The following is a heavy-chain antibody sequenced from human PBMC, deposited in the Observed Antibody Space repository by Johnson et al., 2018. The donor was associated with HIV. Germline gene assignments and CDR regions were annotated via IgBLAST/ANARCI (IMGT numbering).Heavy chain of an antibody. Sequence: VQLVESGGGLVRPGGSLRLSCVASGFSFIDYAMIWVRQAPGKGLEWVSFISGGEDDTYYADSVTGRFTISRDNSKTTLYLQMNSLKTEDTAVYYCARGPKNPGLDAFDIWGQGTVVTVSS. V-gene: IGHV3-23*04. J-gene: IGHJ3*02. CDR3: ARGPKNPGLDAFDI. D-gene: IGHD1-14*01. CDR1: GFSFIDYA. CDR2: ISGGEDDT.